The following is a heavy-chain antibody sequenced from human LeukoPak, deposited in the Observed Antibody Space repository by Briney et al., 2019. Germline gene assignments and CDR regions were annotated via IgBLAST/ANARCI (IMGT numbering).Heavy chain of an antibody. V-gene: IGHV1-2*02. CDR1: GYTFTDYY. Sequence: GASVKVSCKASGYTFTDYYMHWVRQAPGQGLEWMGWINPHSGGTYYAQKFQGRVTMTRDSSTSTAYMELSNLRSDDTAVYYCARGYTDGWLIGYWGQGTLVTVSS. CDR3: ARGYTDGWLIGY. D-gene: IGHD6-19*01. J-gene: IGHJ4*02. CDR2: INPHSGGT.